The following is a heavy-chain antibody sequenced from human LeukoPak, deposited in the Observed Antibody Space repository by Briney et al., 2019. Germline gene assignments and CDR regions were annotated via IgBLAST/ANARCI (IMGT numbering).Heavy chain of an antibody. V-gene: IGHV1-69*05. D-gene: IGHD3-22*01. CDR1: GGTFSSYA. CDR3: ARYYYDSSGYLDY. Sequence: ASVKVSCKASGGTFSSYAISWVRQAPGQGLEWMGRIIPICGTANYAQKFQGRVTITTDESTSTAYMELSSLRSEDTAVYYCARYYYDSSGYLDYWGQGTLVTVSS. J-gene: IGHJ4*02. CDR2: IIPICGTA.